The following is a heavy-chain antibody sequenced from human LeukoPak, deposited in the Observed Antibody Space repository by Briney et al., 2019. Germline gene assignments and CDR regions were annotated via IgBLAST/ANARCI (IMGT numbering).Heavy chain of an antibody. J-gene: IGHJ3*02. V-gene: IGHV4-39*01. Sequence: PSETLSLTCTVSGGSISSSSYYWGWIRQPPGKGLEWIGSIYYSGSTYYNPSLKSRLTISVDTSKNQFSLNLSSVTAADTAVYYCARIRRPMVTPDAFDIWGQGTMVTVSS. D-gene: IGHD5-18*01. CDR2: IYYSGST. CDR1: GGSISSSSYY. CDR3: ARIRRPMVTPDAFDI.